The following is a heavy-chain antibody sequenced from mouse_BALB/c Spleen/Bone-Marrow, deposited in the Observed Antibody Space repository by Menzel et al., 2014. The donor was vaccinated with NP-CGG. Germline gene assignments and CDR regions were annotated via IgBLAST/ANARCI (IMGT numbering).Heavy chain of an antibody. Sequence: AQLQQSGAELVRPGSSVKISCTASGYAFSTYWMNWVKQRPGQGLEWIGQIYPGNGNADYNGKFKDKATLTADKSSRTGYMHLSSLTSEDSAVYFCSRGGNYGTYWGQGALVTVSA. V-gene: IGHV1-80*01. D-gene: IGHD2-1*01. CDR3: SRGGNYGTY. J-gene: IGHJ3*01. CDR1: GYAFSTYW. CDR2: IYPGNGNA.